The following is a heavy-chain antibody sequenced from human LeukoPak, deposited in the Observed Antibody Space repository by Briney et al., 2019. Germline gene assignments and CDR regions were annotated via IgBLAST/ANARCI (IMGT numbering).Heavy chain of an antibody. CDR1: GYTFTSYG. CDR2: ISAYNGNT. Sequence: GASVKVSCKASGYTFTSYGISWVRQAPGQGLEWMGWISAYNGNTNYAQKLQGRVTMTTDTSTGTAYMELRSLRSDDTAVYYCARDRYAVIPGEFDYWGQGTLVTVSS. D-gene: IGHD3-10*01. CDR3: ARDRYAVIPGEFDY. J-gene: IGHJ4*02. V-gene: IGHV1-18*01.